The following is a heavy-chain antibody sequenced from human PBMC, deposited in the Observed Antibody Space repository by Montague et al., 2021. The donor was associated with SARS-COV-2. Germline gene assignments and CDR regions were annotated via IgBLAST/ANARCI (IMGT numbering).Heavy chain of an antibody. V-gene: IGHV4-39*07. D-gene: IGHD3-10*01. CDR3: AKDGEALAWGTFDI. Sequence: SETLSLTCTVSRDSIGSHNYFWAWIRQPPGKGLEWIGSVDYSGLTFYNPSLESRVTISVDTSKKQFSLKVNSVTAADTAVYYCAKDGEALAWGTFDIWGQGTIVTVSS. CDR2: VDYSGLT. J-gene: IGHJ3*02. CDR1: RDSIGSHNYF.